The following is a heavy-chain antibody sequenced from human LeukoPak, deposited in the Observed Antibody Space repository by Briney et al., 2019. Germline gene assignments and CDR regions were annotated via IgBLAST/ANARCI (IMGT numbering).Heavy chain of an antibody. CDR3: ARRSIAVAAAFDI. V-gene: IGHV3-21*01. CDR2: ISSSSSYI. D-gene: IGHD6-19*01. CDR1: GFTFSSYS. Sequence: GGSLRLSCAASGFTFSSYSMNWVRQAPGKGLEWVSSISSSSSYIYYADSVKGRFTISRDNAKNSLYLQMNSLRAEDTAVYYCARRSIAVAAAFDIWGQGTMVTVSS. J-gene: IGHJ3*02.